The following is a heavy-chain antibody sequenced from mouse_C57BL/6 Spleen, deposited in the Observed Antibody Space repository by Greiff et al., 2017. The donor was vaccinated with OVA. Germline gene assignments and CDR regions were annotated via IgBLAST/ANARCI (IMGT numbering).Heavy chain of an antibody. V-gene: IGHV1-54*01. Sequence: QVQLQQSGAELVRPGTSVKVSCKASGYAFTNYLIEWVKQRPGQGLEWIGVINPGSGGTNYNEKFKGKATLPADKSSSTAYMQLSSLTSEDSAVYFCAREDTTAFDYWGQGTTLTVSS. CDR2: INPGSGGT. D-gene: IGHD1-2*01. CDR1: GYAFTNYL. CDR3: AREDTTAFDY. J-gene: IGHJ2*01.